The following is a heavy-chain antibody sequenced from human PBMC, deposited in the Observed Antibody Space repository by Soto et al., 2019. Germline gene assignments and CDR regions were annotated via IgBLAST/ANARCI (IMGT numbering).Heavy chain of an antibody. CDR2: ISYDGGNQ. CDR3: AKNLGDPGDL. D-gene: IGHD4-17*01. CDR1: GFAFSTSD. Sequence: QVRLVESGGGVVLPGRPLRLSCAASGFAFSTSDIHWFRQAPGKGLEWVALISYDGGNQYYADSVKGRFTISRDNSKSTLYLQMNSLTTEDTAFYYCAKNLGDPGDLWGQGTLVTVSS. V-gene: IGHV3-30*18. J-gene: IGHJ4*02.